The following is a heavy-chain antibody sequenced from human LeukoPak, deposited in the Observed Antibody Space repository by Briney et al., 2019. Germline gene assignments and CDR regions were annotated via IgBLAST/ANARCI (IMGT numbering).Heavy chain of an antibody. CDR2: INHSGST. J-gene: IGHJ4*02. V-gene: IGHV4-4*02. D-gene: IGHD3-3*01. CDR1: GGSVSHSNW. Sequence: SGTLSLTCAVSGGSVSHSNWWTWIRQPPGKGLEWIGEINHSGSTNYNPSLKSRVTISLDTSKNQFSLKLSSVTAADTAVYYCATTNYDFWSGSMGYWGQGTLVTVSS. CDR3: ATTNYDFWSGSMGY.